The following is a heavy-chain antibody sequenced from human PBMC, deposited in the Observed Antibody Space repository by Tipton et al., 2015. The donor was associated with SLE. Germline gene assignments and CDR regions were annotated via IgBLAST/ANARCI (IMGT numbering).Heavy chain of an antibody. CDR2: IIPIFGTA. Sequence: QSGAEVKKPGSSVKVSCKASGGTFSSYAISWVRQAPGQGLEWMGGIIPIFGTANYAQKFQGRVTVTTDESTSTAYMGLSSLRSEDPAGDFRWGDAGAGTGFGFDIWGQGTMVTVSS. J-gene: IGHJ3*02. D-gene: IGHD6-13*01. V-gene: IGHV1-69*05. CDR1: GGTFSSYA. CDR3: WGDAGAGTGFGFDI.